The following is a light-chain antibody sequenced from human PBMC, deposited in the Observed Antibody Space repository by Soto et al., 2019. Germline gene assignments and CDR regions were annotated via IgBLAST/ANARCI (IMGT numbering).Light chain of an antibody. J-gene: IGKJ1*01. CDR2: DAS. V-gene: IGKV1-5*01. CDR1: HSISSW. CDR3: QQYSDFST. Sequence: DIQMTQSPSTLSASVGDRVTIACRASHSISSWLAWYQQRPGKAPNLLIYDASTLESGVPSRFSGRGSGTEFTLTITSLQPDDFATYFCQQYSDFSTFGQGTKVDIK.